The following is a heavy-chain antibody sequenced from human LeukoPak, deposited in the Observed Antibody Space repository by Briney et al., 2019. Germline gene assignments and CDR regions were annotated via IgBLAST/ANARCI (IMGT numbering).Heavy chain of an antibody. CDR1: GFTFSNYW. J-gene: IGHJ5*02. V-gene: IGHV3-7*01. Sequence: RGSLRLSCAASGFTFSNYWMSWVRQAPGKGLEWVANIKQDESKGYYVDSVKGRFTISRDNAKNSLYLQINNLRAEDTAVYYCAREASLYCSGNDCYWAFDRWGQGTLVTVSS. CDR2: IKQDESKG. CDR3: AREASLYCSGNDCYWAFDR. D-gene: IGHD2-2*01.